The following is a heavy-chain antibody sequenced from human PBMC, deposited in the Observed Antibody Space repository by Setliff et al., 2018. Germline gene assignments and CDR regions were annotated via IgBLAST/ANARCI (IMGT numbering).Heavy chain of an antibody. J-gene: IGHJ4*02. CDR2: ISA. D-gene: IGHD1-26*01. Sequence: ASVKVSCKASGYTFTGYYMHWVRQAPGQGLEWMGWISAYARKFQGRVIMTTDTSTNTAYMEVSGLTYDDTAVYYCARDLGDSGSYSPGSDYWGQGTLVTVSS. V-gene: IGHV1-2*02. CDR3: ARDLGDSGSYSPGSDY. CDR1: GYTFTGYY.